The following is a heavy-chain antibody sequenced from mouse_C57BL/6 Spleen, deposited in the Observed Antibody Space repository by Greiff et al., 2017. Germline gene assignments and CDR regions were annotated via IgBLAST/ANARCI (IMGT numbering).Heavy chain of an antibody. J-gene: IGHJ4*01. CDR3: ARGEGSSYDYYAMDY. V-gene: IGHV1-52*01. D-gene: IGHD1-1*01. CDR1: GYTFTSYW. Sequence: QVQLQQPGAELVRPGSSVKLSCKASGYTFTSYWMHWVKQRPIQGLEWIGNIDPSDSETHYNQKFKDKATLTVDKSSSTAYMQLSSLTSEDSAVYYCARGEGSSYDYYAMDYWGQGTSVTVSS. CDR2: IDPSDSET.